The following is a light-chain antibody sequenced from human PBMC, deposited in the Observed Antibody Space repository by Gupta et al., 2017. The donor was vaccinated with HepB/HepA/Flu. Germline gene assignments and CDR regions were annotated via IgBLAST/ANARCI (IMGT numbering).Light chain of an antibody. CDR3: QESDSTPNT. Sequence: DIQVTPSPSSLSASVGDRVTITCRASQSISSYLNWYQQKPGKAPELLIYDASTLQTGVPSRFSGSGSGTDFTLTVSRLQPEDFATYYCQESDSTPNTFGGGTKLEMK. V-gene: IGKV1-39*01. CDR2: DAS. CDR1: QSISSY. J-gene: IGKJ4*01.